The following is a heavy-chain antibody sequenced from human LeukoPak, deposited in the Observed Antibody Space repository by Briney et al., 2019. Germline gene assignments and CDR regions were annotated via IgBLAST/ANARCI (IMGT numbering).Heavy chain of an antibody. V-gene: IGHV1-69*04. CDR2: IIPILGIA. CDR1: GGTFSSYA. D-gene: IGHD2-15*01. Sequence: RASVKVSCKASGGTFSSYAISWVRQAPGQGLEWMGRIIPILGIANYAQKFQGRVTITADKSTSTAYMELSSLRSEDTAVYYCARDRVVGLGIDNAFDIWGQGTLVTVSS. CDR3: ARDRVVGLGIDNAFDI. J-gene: IGHJ4*02.